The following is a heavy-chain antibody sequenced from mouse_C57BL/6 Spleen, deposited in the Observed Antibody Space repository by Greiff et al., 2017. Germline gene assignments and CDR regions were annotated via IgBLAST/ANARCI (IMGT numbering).Heavy chain of an antibody. CDR2: IYPGDGDT. Sequence: QVQLQQSGAELVKPGASVKISCKASGYAFSSYWMNWVKQRPGQGLEWIGQIYPGDGDTNYNGKFKGKATLTADKSSSTAYMQLSRLTSEDSAVYFCARGDYGTVYAMDYWGQGTSVTVSS. J-gene: IGHJ4*01. V-gene: IGHV1-80*01. CDR1: GYAFSSYW. CDR3: ARGDYGTVYAMDY. D-gene: IGHD1-1*01.